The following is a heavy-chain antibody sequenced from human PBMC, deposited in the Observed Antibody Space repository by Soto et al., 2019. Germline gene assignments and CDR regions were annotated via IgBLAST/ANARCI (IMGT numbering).Heavy chain of an antibody. D-gene: IGHD3-3*01. CDR1: GGSISSYY. J-gene: IGHJ5*02. Sequence: SETLSLTCTVSGGSISSYYWSWIRQPPGKGLEWIGYIYYSGSTNYNPSLKSRVTISVDTSKNQFPLKLSSVTAADTAVYYCARLVYYAFWSGYFNGFDPWGQGTLVTVSS. V-gene: IGHV4-59*08. CDR2: IYYSGST. CDR3: ARLVYYAFWSGYFNGFDP.